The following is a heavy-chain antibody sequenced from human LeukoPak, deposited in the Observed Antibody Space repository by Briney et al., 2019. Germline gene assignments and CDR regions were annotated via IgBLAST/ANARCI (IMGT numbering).Heavy chain of an antibody. J-gene: IGHJ3*02. D-gene: IGHD3-3*01. CDR2: ISGSGGST. CDR1: GFTFSSYA. V-gene: IGHV3-23*01. CDR3: AREVVPNYDFWSGYPGSDAFDN. Sequence: GGSLRLSCAASGFTFSSYAMSWVRQAPGKGLEWVSAISGSGGSTYYADSVKGRFTISRDNSKNTLYLQMNSLRPEDTAVYYCAREVVPNYDFWSGYPGSDAFDNWGQGTMVTVSS.